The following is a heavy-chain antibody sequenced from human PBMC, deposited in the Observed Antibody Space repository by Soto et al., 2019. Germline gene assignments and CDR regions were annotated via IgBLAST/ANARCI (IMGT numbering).Heavy chain of an antibody. D-gene: IGHD3-10*01. J-gene: IGHJ4*02. CDR1: GASISSGAYY. V-gene: IGHV4-31*03. Sequence: QVQLQESGPGLVKPSQTLSLTCTVSGASISSGAYYWSWIRQQPGKGLEWVGYIYYTGNSYYNPSLRGRISMSIAPSNNQFSLRLSSVTAADTAVYYCAAGSGTHYSVATGFDFWGLGTLVTVSP. CDR3: AAGSGTHYSVATGFDF. CDR2: IYYTGNS.